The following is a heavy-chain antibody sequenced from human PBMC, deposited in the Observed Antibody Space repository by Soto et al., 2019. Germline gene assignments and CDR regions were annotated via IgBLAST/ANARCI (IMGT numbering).Heavy chain of an antibody. CDR1: GGSISSGDYY. V-gene: IGHV4-30-4*01. J-gene: IGHJ4*02. D-gene: IGHD2-2*01. CDR2: IYYSGST. Sequence: QVQLQESGPGLVKPSQTLSLTCTVSGGSISSGDYYWSWIRQPPGKGLEWIGYIYYSGSTYYNPSLKSRVTISVDTSKNQFSLKLSSVTAADTAVYYCARVEYCSSTSCYALDYWGLGTLVTVSS. CDR3: ARVEYCSSTSCYALDY.